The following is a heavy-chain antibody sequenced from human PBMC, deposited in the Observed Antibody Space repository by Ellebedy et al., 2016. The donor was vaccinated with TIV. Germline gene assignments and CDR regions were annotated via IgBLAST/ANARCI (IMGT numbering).Heavy chain of an antibody. CDR3: ARMGDSAMGYDH. Sequence: AASVKVSCKASGYTFSSYYIHWARQAPGQGLEWMGIINPSGDSTTYAQKFQGRVTMTGDTSTTTVYMELSSLRSEDTAVYYCARMGDSAMGYDHWGQGTLVTVSS. D-gene: IGHD5-18*01. CDR1: GYTFSSYY. CDR2: INPSGDST. J-gene: IGHJ4*02. V-gene: IGHV1-46*01.